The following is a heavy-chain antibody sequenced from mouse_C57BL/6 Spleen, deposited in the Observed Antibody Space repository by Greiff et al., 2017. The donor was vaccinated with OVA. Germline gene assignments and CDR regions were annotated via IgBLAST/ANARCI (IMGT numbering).Heavy chain of an antibody. D-gene: IGHD1-1*01. V-gene: IGHV1-80*01. Sequence: VQLQQSGAELVKPGASVKISCKASGYAFSSYWMNWVKQRPGKGLEWIGQIYPGDGDTNYNGKFKGKATLTADKSSSTAYMQLSSLTSEDSAVYFCARGAPTVVGYYAMDYWGQGTSVTVSS. CDR3: ARGAPTVVGYYAMDY. J-gene: IGHJ4*01. CDR1: GYAFSSYW. CDR2: IYPGDGDT.